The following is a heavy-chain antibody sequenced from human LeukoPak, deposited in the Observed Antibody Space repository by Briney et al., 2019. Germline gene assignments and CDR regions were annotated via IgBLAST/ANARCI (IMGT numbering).Heavy chain of an antibody. V-gene: IGHV3-48*04. CDR1: GFSFSGYS. J-gene: IGHJ4*02. CDR3: VRESIRGTRDFDY. Sequence: GGSLRLSCAASGFSFSGYSMNWVRQAPGKGLDWVSYISGGSRTIFYAESVKGRFTISRDNAKNLLYLEMNSLRAEDTAVYYCVRESIRGTRDFDYWGQGTLVTVSS. D-gene: IGHD2-21*01. CDR2: ISGGSRTI.